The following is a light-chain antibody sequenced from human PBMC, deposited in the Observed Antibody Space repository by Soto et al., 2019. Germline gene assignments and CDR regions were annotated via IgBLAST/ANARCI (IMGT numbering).Light chain of an antibody. CDR2: DVS. CDR3: SSYTSSSPYV. J-gene: IGLJ1*01. Sequence: QSVLTQPASVSGSPGQSITISCTGTSSDVGGYNYVSWYQQHPGKAPKLMIYDVSNRPSGVSKRFSGSKSGNTASLTISGLQAEDEADYYCSSYTSSSPYVFGTGTRSPS. CDR1: SSDVGGYNY. V-gene: IGLV2-14*01.